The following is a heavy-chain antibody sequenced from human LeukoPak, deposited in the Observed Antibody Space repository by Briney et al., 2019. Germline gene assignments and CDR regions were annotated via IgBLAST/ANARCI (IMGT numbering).Heavy chain of an antibody. V-gene: IGHV1-18*01. CDR3: SRDRQTYYYDSSGYCPGY. Sequence: ASVKVCCKCSGYTFTSYGISWGRQAPGQGLEWMGWISAYNGNTNYAQKLQGRVTMTTYTSTSTAYMELRRLRSDATAVAYCSRDRQTYYYDSSGYCPGYWGQGTLVTVSS. CDR2: ISAYNGNT. D-gene: IGHD3-22*01. CDR1: GYTFTSYG. J-gene: IGHJ4*02.